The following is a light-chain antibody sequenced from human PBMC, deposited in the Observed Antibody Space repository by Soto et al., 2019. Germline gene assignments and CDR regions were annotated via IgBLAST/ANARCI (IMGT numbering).Light chain of an antibody. CDR2: ANN. CDR3: QSYDSSLSGGL. CDR1: SSNIGAGYD. J-gene: IGLJ2*01. Sequence: QSVLTQPPSVSGAPGQRVTISCTGSSSNIGAGYDVHWYQQLPGTAPKLLIFANNNRPSGVPDRFSGSKSGTSASLAITGLQAEDEADYYCQSYDSSLSGGLFGGGTKLTVL. V-gene: IGLV1-40*01.